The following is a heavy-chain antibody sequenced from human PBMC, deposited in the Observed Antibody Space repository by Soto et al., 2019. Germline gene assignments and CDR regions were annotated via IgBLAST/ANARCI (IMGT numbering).Heavy chain of an antibody. J-gene: IGHJ6*02. Sequence: GGSLRLSCAASGFTFSSYGMHWVRQAPGKGLEWVAVISYDGSNKYYADSVKGRFTISRDNSKNTLYLQMNSLRAEDTAVYYCAKDLQHYYYYGMDVWGQGTTVTFSS. D-gene: IGHD6-13*01. CDR3: AKDLQHYYYYGMDV. CDR1: GFTFSSYG. V-gene: IGHV3-30*18. CDR2: ISYDGSNK.